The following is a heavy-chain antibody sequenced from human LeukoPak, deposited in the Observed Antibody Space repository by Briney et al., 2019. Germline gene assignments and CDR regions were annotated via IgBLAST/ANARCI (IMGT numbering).Heavy chain of an antibody. CDR2: ITGSGGTT. CDR1: GFTFSSYA. CDR3: ARQQQQLWYD. Sequence: PGGSLRLSCAASGFTFSSYAMGWVRQAPGKGLEWVSTITGSGGTTYYADSVKGRFTISRDNSKNTLYLQMNSLRAEDTALYYCARQQQQLWYDWGQGTLVTVSS. V-gene: IGHV3-23*01. J-gene: IGHJ4*02. D-gene: IGHD5-18*01.